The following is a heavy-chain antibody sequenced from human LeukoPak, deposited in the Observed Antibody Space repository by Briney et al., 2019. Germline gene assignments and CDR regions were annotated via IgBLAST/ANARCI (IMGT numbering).Heavy chain of an antibody. Sequence: TSSGTLSLTCAVYGGSFSGYYWSWIRQPPGKGLEWIGEINHSGSTNYNPSLKSRVTISVDTSKNQFSLKLSSVTAADTAVYYCARWEAAADNNWFDPWGQGTLVTVSS. D-gene: IGHD6-13*01. V-gene: IGHV4-34*01. CDR2: INHSGST. J-gene: IGHJ5*02. CDR1: GGSFSGYY. CDR3: ARWEAAADNNWFDP.